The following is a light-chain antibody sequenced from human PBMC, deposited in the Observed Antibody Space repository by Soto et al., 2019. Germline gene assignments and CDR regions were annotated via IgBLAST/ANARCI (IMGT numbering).Light chain of an antibody. CDR3: CSYAGSIGV. Sequence: QSALTQPASVSGSPGQSITISCTGTSSDVGSYNLVSWYQQHPGKAPKLMIYEVSKRPSGVSNRFSGSKSSNTASLTISGLQAEDEADYYCCSYAGSIGVFGGGTKLTVL. J-gene: IGLJ3*02. V-gene: IGLV2-23*02. CDR1: SSDVGSYNL. CDR2: EVS.